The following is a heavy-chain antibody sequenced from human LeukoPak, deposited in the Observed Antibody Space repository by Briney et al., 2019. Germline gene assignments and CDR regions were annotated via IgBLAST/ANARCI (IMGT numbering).Heavy chain of an antibody. J-gene: IGHJ4*02. CDR1: GFTFSGSA. D-gene: IGHD6-19*01. CDR2: IRSKANSYAT. CDR3: TRLGIAVAGERNDY. Sequence: GGSLRLSCAASGFTFSGSAMHWVRQASGKGLEWVGRIRSKANSYATAYAASVKGRFTISGDDSKNTAYLQMNSLKTEDTAVYYCTRLGIAVAGERNDYWGQGTLVTVSS. V-gene: IGHV3-73*01.